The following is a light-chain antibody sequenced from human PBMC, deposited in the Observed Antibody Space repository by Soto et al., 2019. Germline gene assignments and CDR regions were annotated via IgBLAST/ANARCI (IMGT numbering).Light chain of an antibody. Sequence: ETVLTQSPGTLSLSPGERATLSCRASQSVSSSYLAWYQQKPGQAPRLLIYGASSRATGIPDRFSGSGSGTDFTLNISRLEPEDFAVYYCQQYGNLRTFGQGTKVEIK. CDR2: GAS. CDR1: QSVSSSY. V-gene: IGKV3-20*01. CDR3: QQYGNLRT. J-gene: IGKJ1*01.